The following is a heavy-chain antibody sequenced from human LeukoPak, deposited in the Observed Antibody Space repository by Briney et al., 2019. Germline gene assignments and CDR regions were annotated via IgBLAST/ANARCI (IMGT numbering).Heavy chain of an antibody. V-gene: IGHV4-59*08. D-gene: IGHD4-17*01. CDR1: GGSISGYY. CDR3: ASRMTTVTTYAFDI. Sequence: SETLSLTCSVSGGSISGYYWSWIRQPPGKGLEWIGYIYYSGSTNYNPSLKSRVTISVDTSKNQFSLKLSSVTAADTAVYYCASRMTTVTTYAFDIWGQGTMVTVSS. CDR2: IYYSGST. J-gene: IGHJ3*02.